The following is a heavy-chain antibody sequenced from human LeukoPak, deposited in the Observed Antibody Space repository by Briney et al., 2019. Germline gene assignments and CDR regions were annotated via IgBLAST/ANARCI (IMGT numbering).Heavy chain of an antibody. CDR2: IIPIFGTA. Sequence: SVKVSCKASGGTFSNYAISWVRQAPGQGLEWMGGIIPIFGTANYAQKFQGRVTITADESTSTAYMELSSLRSEDTAVYYCARESGVGSSGPFDYWGQGTLVTVSS. J-gene: IGHJ4*02. CDR1: GGTFSNYA. V-gene: IGHV1-69*13. D-gene: IGHD3-22*01. CDR3: ARESGVGSSGPFDY.